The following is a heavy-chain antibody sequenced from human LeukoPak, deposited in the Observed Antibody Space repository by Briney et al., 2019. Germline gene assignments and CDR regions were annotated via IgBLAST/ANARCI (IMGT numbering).Heavy chain of an antibody. J-gene: IGHJ5*02. CDR3: ARDYCSSTSCPQHWFDP. Sequence: ASVKVSCKASGYTFTGYYMHWVRQAPGQGLEWMGWINPNSGGTNYAQKFQGRVTMTRDTSISTAHMELSRLRSDDTAVYYCARDYCSSTSCPQHWFDPWGQGTLVTVSS. CDR2: INPNSGGT. D-gene: IGHD2-2*01. CDR1: GYTFTGYY. V-gene: IGHV1-2*02.